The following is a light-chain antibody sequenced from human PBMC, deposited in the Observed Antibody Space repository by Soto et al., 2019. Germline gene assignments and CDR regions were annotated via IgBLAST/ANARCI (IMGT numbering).Light chain of an antibody. Sequence: EIVLTQYAGTLSLSPGEKATLSCRTSESVSDNYLAWCQQRSGQAPRLVIYGASGRASAGPGRFSGCGSGADFTLTIRRLEPEDFAVCSSQRYGYSPLTVGGGTKV. V-gene: IGKV3-20*01. J-gene: IGKJ4*01. CDR3: QRYGYSPLT. CDR2: GAS. CDR1: ESVSDNY.